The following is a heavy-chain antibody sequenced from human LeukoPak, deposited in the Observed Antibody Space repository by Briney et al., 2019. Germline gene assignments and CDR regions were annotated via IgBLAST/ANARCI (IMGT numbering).Heavy chain of an antibody. CDR3: ARVRCTSTSCFRDY. CDR2: ISSSSTTI. CDR1: GFSFSNYG. D-gene: IGHD2-2*01. J-gene: IGHJ4*02. Sequence: GGSLRLSCAASGFSFSNYGLNWVRQAPGKWLEWVSYISSSSTTINYADSVKGRFTFSRDNAKNSLYVQMSSIRAEDTAVYYCARVRCTSTSCFRDYWGQGTLVTVSS. V-gene: IGHV3-48*01.